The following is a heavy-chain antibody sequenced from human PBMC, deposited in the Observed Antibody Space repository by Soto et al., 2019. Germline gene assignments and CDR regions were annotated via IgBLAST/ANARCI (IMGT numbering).Heavy chain of an antibody. V-gene: IGHV4-59*01. J-gene: IGHJ4*02. D-gene: IGHD6-13*01. CDR2: IYYSGST. CDR1: GGSISSYD. CDR3: ARDKEAAAGVFDY. Sequence: PSETLSLTCTVSGGSISSYDGSWIRQPPGKGLEWIGYIYYSGSTNYNPSLKSRVTISVDTSKNQFSLKLSSVTAADTAVYCCARDKEAAAGVFDYWGQGTLVTVSS.